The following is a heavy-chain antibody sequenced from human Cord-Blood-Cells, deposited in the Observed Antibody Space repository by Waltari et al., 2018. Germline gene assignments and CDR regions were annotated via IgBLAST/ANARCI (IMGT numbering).Heavy chain of an antibody. CDR2: SYYIGST. CDR3: ASGIAAAGTEYFQH. J-gene: IGHJ1*01. D-gene: IGHD6-13*01. V-gene: IGHV4-39*01. CDR1: GGSISSSSYY. Sequence: QLQLQESGPGLVKPSETLSLPFTVSGGSISSSSYYWGWIRQPPGKGLEWLGSSYYIGSTYYNPSRKSRVTISVDTSKNQFSLKLSSVNAADTAVYYCASGIAAAGTEYFQHWGQGTLVTVSS.